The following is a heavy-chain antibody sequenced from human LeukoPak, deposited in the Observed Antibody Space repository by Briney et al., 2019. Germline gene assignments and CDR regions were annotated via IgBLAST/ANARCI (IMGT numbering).Heavy chain of an antibody. CDR2: IHYSGST. Sequence: SETLSLTCSVSGGSISTYYWSWIRQPPGKGLEWIAWIHYSGSTNYSPSLKSRVTISLDTSKNQFSLKLSSVTAADTAVYHCAKFASVAGGTNWFDAWGQGTLVTVSA. J-gene: IGHJ5*02. CDR3: AKFASVAGGTNWFDA. CDR1: GGSISTYY. D-gene: IGHD2-15*01. V-gene: IGHV4-59*08.